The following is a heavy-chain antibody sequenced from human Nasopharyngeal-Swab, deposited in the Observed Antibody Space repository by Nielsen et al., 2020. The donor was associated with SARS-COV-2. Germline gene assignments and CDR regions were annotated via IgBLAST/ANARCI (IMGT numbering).Heavy chain of an antibody. CDR1: GFSLSTSGVG. D-gene: IGHD2-2*01. CDR2: IYWNDDK. J-gene: IGHJ5*02. CDR3: AHSEIVVVPAAKPWFDP. Sequence: SGPTLVKPTQTLTLTCTFSGFSLSTSGVGVGWIRQPPGKALGWLALIYWNDDKRYSPSLKSRLTITKDTSKNQVVLTMTNMDPVDTATYYCAHSEIVVVPAAKPWFDPWGQGTLVTVSS. V-gene: IGHV2-5*01.